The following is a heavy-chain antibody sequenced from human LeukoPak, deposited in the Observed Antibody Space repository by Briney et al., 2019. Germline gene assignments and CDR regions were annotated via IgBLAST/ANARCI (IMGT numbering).Heavy chain of an antibody. Sequence: GGSLRLSCTTSGFTFGDHGVSWVRQAPGKGPEWVGRIKSKTDGGTTDFATPVKGRFTISRDDSKNTLFLQMNSLRAEDTAVYYCARVRMGMIVVVNDAFDIWGQGTMVTVSS. CDR2: IKSKTDGGTT. D-gene: IGHD3-22*01. J-gene: IGHJ3*02. CDR3: ARVRMGMIVVVNDAFDI. CDR1: GFTFGDHG. V-gene: IGHV3-15*01.